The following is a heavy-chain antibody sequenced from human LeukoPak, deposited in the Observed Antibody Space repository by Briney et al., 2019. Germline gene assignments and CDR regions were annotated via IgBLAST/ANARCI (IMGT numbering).Heavy chain of an antibody. CDR2: INHSGST. Sequence: SETLSLTCAVYGGSFSGYYWSWIRQPPGKGLEWIGEINHSGSTNYNLSLKSRVTISVDTSKNQFSLKLSSVTAADTAVYYCATGGGTIFGVPFDYWGQGTLVTVSS. CDR3: ATGGGTIFGVPFDY. CDR1: GGSFSGYY. V-gene: IGHV4-34*01. D-gene: IGHD3-3*01. J-gene: IGHJ4*02.